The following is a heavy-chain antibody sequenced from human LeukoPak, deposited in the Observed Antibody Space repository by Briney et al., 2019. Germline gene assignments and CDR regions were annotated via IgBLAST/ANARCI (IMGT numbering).Heavy chain of an antibody. D-gene: IGHD5-18*01. CDR1: GYTFTSYA. CDR3: ARATTGYSYGHYYYYYMDV. V-gene: IGHV1-69*05. Sequence: ASVKVSCKASGYTFTSYAMNWVRQAPGQGLEWMGGIIPIFGTANYAQKFQGRVTITTDESTSTAYMELSSLRSEDTAVYYCARATTGYSYGHYYYYYMDVWGKGTTVTVSS. CDR2: IIPIFGTA. J-gene: IGHJ6*03.